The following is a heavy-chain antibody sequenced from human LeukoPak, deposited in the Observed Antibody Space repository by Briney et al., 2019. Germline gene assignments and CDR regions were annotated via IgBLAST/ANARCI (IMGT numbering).Heavy chain of an antibody. CDR3: AKARYSGSPALDF. CDR1: GFTFSSNG. V-gene: IGHV3-30*02. J-gene: IGHJ4*01. Sequence: PGGSLRLSCAASGFTFSSNGMHWVRQTPGKGLDWGAFTRYDESKTFYGDSVRGRFTISRDNSKNTLYLQMNSLTTDDSAVYYCAKARYSGSPALDFWGQGTLVTVSS. CDR2: TRYDESKT. D-gene: IGHD1-26*01.